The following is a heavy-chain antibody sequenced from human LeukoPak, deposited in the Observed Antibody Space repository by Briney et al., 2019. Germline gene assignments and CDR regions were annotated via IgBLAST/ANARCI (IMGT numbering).Heavy chain of an antibody. CDR3: ALSRVLRYFDWLSSGGVFDY. Sequence: ASVKVSCKASGYTFTNYGINWVRQAPGQGLEWMGWISAYNGNTNYAQKLQGRVTMTTDTSTSTAYMELRSLRSDDTAVYYCALSRVLRYFDWLSSGGVFDYWGQGTLVTVSS. CDR1: GYTFTNYG. CDR2: ISAYNGNT. D-gene: IGHD3-9*01. V-gene: IGHV1-18*01. J-gene: IGHJ4*02.